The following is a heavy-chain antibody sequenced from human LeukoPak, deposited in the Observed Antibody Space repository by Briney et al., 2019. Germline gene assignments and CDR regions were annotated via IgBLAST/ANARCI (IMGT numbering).Heavy chain of an antibody. J-gene: IGHJ4*02. Sequence: SVKVSCKASGGTFSSYAISWVRQAPGQGLDWMGRIIPIFGTANYAQKFQGRVTITTDESTSTAYMELSSLRSEDTAVYYCARLGQQVGATRDYWGQGTLVTVSS. V-gene: IGHV1-69*05. D-gene: IGHD1-26*01. CDR3: ARLGQQVGATRDY. CDR2: IIPIFGTA. CDR1: GGTFSSYA.